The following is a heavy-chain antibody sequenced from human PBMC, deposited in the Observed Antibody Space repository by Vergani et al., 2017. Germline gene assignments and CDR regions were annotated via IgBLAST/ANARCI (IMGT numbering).Heavy chain of an antibody. CDR2: IYYSGST. Sequence: QVQLQESGPGLVKPSETLSLTCTVSGGSTSSYYWSWIRQPPGKGLEWIGYIYYSGSTNYNPSLKSRVTISVDTSKNQFSLKLSSVTAADTAVYYCAKDGIGAAAGGTYDGFDYWGQGTLVTVSS. J-gene: IGHJ4*02. V-gene: IGHV4-59*01. CDR1: GGSTSSYY. D-gene: IGHD6-13*01. CDR3: AKDGIGAAAGGTYDGFDY.